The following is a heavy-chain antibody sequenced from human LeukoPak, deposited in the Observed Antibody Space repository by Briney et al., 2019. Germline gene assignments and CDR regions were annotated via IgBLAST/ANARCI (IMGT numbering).Heavy chain of an antibody. V-gene: IGHV3-66*01. Sequence: GGSLRLSCAVSGFTVSSNYMSWVRQAPGKGLEWVSIIYSGGNTYYADSVKGRFTIFRDNSKNILYLQMNSLRAEDTALYYCARVGYTDTWYSSPPFDYWGQGTLVTVSS. J-gene: IGHJ4*02. CDR1: GFTVSSNY. D-gene: IGHD3-16*02. CDR2: IYSGGNT. CDR3: ARVGYTDTWYSSPPFDY.